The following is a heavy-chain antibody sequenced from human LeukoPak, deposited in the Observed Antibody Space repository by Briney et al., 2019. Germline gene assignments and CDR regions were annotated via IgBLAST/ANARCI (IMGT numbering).Heavy chain of an antibody. D-gene: IGHD1-26*01. CDR1: GGSISSSSYD. Sequence: SETLSLTCTVSGGSISSSSYDWGWIRQPPGKGLEWIGSIYYSGSTYYNPSLKSRVTISVDTSKNQFSLKLSSVTAADTAVYYCAEIVGATIGYWGQATLVTVSS. CDR3: AEIVGATIGY. V-gene: IGHV4-39*01. J-gene: IGHJ4*02. CDR2: IYYSGST.